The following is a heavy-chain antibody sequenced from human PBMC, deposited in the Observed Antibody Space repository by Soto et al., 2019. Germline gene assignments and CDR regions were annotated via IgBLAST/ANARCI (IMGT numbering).Heavy chain of an antibody. CDR2: ITSSTI. Sequence: SGGSLRLSCVASGFTFSSYSMNWVRQAPGKGLEWVSYITSSTIYYADSVKGRFTISRDNAKNSLYLQMNSLRVEDTAVYYCARLPLSSGWYYYMDVWGKGTTVTVSS. V-gene: IGHV3-48*01. CDR3: ARLPLSSGWYYYMDV. D-gene: IGHD6-19*01. J-gene: IGHJ6*03. CDR1: GFTFSSYS.